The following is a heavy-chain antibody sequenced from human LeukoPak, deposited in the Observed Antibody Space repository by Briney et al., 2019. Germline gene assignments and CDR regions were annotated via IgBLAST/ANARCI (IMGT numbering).Heavy chain of an antibody. CDR1: GGSITSGGYS. D-gene: IGHD2-8*02. CDR2: IYHSGST. J-gene: IGHJ4*02. CDR3: ARGPWSDTHFDY. Sequence: PSETLSVTCAVSGGSITSGGYSWSWIRLPPGKGLEWIGCIYHSGSTYYDPSLKSRVTISVDRSKNQFSLKLSSVTAADTAVYYCARGPWSDTHFDYWGQGTLVTVSS. V-gene: IGHV4-30-2*01.